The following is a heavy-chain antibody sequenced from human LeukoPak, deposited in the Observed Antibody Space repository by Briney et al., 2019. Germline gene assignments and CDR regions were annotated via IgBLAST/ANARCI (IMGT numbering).Heavy chain of an antibody. CDR3: AKGITRDLYYLDY. CDR1: GFTFSSDG. V-gene: IGHV3-30*02. CDR2: VSNNGIDK. Sequence: PGGSLRLSCAASGFTFSSDGIHWVRQAPGKGLEWVAFVSNNGIDKHYGDSVQGRFSISRDNSKNTLYLEMKSLRVEDTAMYYCAKGITRDLYYLDYWGQGTMVTVSS. D-gene: IGHD1-20*01. J-gene: IGHJ4*02.